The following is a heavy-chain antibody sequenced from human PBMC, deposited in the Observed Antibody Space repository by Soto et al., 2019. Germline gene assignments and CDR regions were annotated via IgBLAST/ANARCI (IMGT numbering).Heavy chain of an antibody. Sequence: QVQLEESGGGVVQPGGSLRVSCEASGFTFSSHAMHWVRQAPGKGLAWVAVTSFDGSDEYYADSVKGRFTISRDNFGDTLYLQMNSLGAEDTAIYYCAKDQGGYCSGATCRRNGFDFWGRGTLVTVSS. CDR1: GFTFSSHA. CDR2: TSFDGSDE. D-gene: IGHD2-15*01. V-gene: IGHV3-30*18. CDR3: AKDQGGYCSGATCRRNGFDF. J-gene: IGHJ2*01.